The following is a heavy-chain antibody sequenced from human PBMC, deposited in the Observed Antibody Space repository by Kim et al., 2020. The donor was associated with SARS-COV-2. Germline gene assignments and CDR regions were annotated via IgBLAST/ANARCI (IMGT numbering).Heavy chain of an antibody. V-gene: IGHV4-59*13. D-gene: IGHD2-15*01. CDR3: ARVGAQGYYFDY. CDR1: GGSISSYY. Sequence: SETLSLTCTVSGGSISSYYWSWIRQPPGKGLEWIGYIYYSGSTNYNPSLKSRVTISVDTSKNQFSLKLSSVTAADTAVYYCARVGAQGYYFDYWGQGTLVTVSS. J-gene: IGHJ4*02. CDR2: IYYSGST.